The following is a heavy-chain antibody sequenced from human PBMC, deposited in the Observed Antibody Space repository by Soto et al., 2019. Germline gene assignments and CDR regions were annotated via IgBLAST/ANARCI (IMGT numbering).Heavy chain of an antibody. Sequence: EMQLVESGGGLVQPGRSLRLSCAASGFTFDDYAMYWVRQGPGKGLEWVSGISWDSGRIGYADSVKGRFTISRDNAKNSLYLQINRPRPEDPALYYCAKARLWGGDGYNSYYYNAMDVWGQGTTVTVSS. J-gene: IGHJ6*02. CDR3: AKARLWGGDGYNSYYYNAMDV. CDR2: ISWDSGRI. V-gene: IGHV3-9*01. CDR1: GFTFDDYA. D-gene: IGHD3-16*01.